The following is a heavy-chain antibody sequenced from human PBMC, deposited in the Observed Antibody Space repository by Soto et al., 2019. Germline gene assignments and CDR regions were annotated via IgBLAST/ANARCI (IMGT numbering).Heavy chain of an antibody. J-gene: IGHJ5*02. CDR1: GGSINSGRSS. Sequence: SSETLSLTCSVSGGSINSGRSSWNWIRQSPGKGLEWIAYIYHSGSTYYNPSLKSRVTIPVDRSENQFSLKLTSVTAADTAVYYCVRESTTSGPNWFDTWGPGILVTVSS. D-gene: IGHD1-1*01. V-gene: IGHV4-30-2*06. CDR2: IYHSGST. CDR3: VRESTTSGPNWFDT.